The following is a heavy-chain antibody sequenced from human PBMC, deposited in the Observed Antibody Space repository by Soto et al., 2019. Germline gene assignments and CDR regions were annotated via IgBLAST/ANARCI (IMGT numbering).Heavy chain of an antibody. V-gene: IGHV4-59*01. D-gene: IGHD6-6*01. CDR2: IYYSGST. CDR1: GGSISSYY. J-gene: IGHJ6*02. Sequence: SETLSLTCTVSGGSISSYYWSWIRQPPGKGLEWIGYIYYSGSTNYNPSLKSRVTISVDTSKNQFSLKLSSVTAADTAVYYCAREKYSNPNIAARPDYYYGMDVWGQGTTVTVS. CDR3: AREKYSNPNIAARPDYYYGMDV.